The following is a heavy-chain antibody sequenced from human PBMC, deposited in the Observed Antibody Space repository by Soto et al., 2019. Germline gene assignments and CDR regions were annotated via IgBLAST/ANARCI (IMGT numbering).Heavy chain of an antibody. CDR1: GYSISSGYY. J-gene: IGHJ4*02. CDR2: IYHSGST. Sequence: SETLSLTCTVSGYSISSGYYWGWIRQPPGKGLEWIGSIYHSGSTYYNPSLKSRVTISVDTSKNQFSLKLSSVTAADTAVYYCARDKRAGRPMVRGVKYYFDYWGQGTLVTVSS. D-gene: IGHD3-10*01. CDR3: ARDKRAGRPMVRGVKYYFDY. V-gene: IGHV4-38-2*02.